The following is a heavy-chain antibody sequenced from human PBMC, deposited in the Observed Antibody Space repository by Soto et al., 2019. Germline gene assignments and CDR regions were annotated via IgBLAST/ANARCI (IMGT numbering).Heavy chain of an antibody. J-gene: IGHJ4*02. V-gene: IGHV4-39*01. CDR2: IYYSGST. D-gene: IGHD5-12*01. Sequence: QLQLQESGPGLVKPSETLSLTCTVSGGSISSSSYYWGWIRQPPGKVLEWIGSIYYSGSTYYNPSLKRRVTISVDTSKNQFSLKLSSVTAADTAVYYCASRRWLQPRVDYWGQGTLVTVSS. CDR1: GGSISSSSYY. CDR3: ASRRWLQPRVDY.